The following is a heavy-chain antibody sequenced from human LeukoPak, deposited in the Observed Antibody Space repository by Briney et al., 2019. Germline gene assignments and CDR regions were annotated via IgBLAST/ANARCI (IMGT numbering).Heavy chain of an antibody. CDR3: ASIRVVTAILDY. J-gene: IGHJ4*02. CDR2: IYYSGTT. Sequence: SETLSLTCTVSGGFISSNSAYRRWIRQPPGKALEWIGNIYYSGTTYYIPSLQSRVTMSVDTSNNQFSLKLTSVTAADTAVYYCASIRVVTAILDYWGQGTLVTVSS. CDR1: GGFISSNSAY. D-gene: IGHD2-21*02. V-gene: IGHV4-39*07.